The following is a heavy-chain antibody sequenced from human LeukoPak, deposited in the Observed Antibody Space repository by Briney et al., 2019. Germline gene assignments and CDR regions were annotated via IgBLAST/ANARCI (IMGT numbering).Heavy chain of an antibody. Sequence: GESLKISCKGSGYSFTSYWIGWGRQMPGKGLEWMGIIYPGDSDTRYSPSFQGQVTISADKSISTAYLQWSSLKASDTAMYYCARAFYCTSTSCYGFDPWGQGTLVTVSS. J-gene: IGHJ5*02. D-gene: IGHD2-2*01. CDR3: ARAFYCTSTSCYGFDP. CDR2: IYPGDSDT. V-gene: IGHV5-51*01. CDR1: GYSFTSYW.